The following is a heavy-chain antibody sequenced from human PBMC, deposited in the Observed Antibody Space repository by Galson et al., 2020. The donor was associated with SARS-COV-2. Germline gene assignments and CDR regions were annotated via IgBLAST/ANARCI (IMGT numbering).Heavy chain of an antibody. CDR1: GGSISSGGYS. Sequence: SETLSLTCAVSGGSISSGGYSWTWIRQPPGKAPEWIGYIYQSGATQYNPSLKSRLTISVDRSKNQLSLDLRSVTVADSAVYYCARRYTYGLSPYWYFDRWGPGTLVTVSS. J-gene: IGHJ2*01. CDR3: ARRYTYGLSPYWYFDR. V-gene: IGHV4-30-2*01. CDR2: IYQSGAT. D-gene: IGHD5-18*01.